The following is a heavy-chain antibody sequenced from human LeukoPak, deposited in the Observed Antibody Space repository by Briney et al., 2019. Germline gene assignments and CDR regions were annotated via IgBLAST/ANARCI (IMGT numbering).Heavy chain of an antibody. D-gene: IGHD3-22*01. Sequence: GGSLRLSCAASGFTFSSYAMSWVRQAPGKGLNWVSAISGSGGSTYYADSVKGRFTISRDNSKNTLYLQVNSLRAEDTAVYYCAKASHYDNSGYQYYFGYWGQGTLVTVSS. CDR3: AKASHYDNSGYQYYFGY. CDR2: ISGSGGST. CDR1: GFTFSSYA. V-gene: IGHV3-23*01. J-gene: IGHJ4*02.